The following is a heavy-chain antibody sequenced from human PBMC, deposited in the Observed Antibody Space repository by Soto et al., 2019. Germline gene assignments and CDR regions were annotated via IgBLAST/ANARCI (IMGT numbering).Heavy chain of an antibody. D-gene: IGHD2-21*02. CDR2: IIPIFGTA. Sequence: SVKVSCKASGGTFSSYAISWVRQAPGQGLEWMGGIIPIFGTANYAQKFQGRVTITADESTSTAYMELSSLRSEDTAVYYCARAYCGGDCYLKLNYYYGMDVWGQGTTVTVS. CDR3: ARAYCGGDCYLKLNYYYGMDV. J-gene: IGHJ6*02. V-gene: IGHV1-69*13. CDR1: GGTFSSYA.